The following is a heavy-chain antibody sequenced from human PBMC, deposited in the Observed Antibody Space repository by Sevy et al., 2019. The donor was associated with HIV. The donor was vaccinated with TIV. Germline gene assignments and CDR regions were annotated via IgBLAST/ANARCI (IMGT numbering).Heavy chain of an antibody. CDR3: IREGVGGYSYGFDY. D-gene: IGHD5-18*01. CDR1: GLSFSIYW. J-gene: IGHJ4*02. CDR2: INSDGRST. V-gene: IGHV3-74*03. Sequence: GGSLRLSCAASGLSFSIYWMHWVRQVPGKGLVWVSGINSDGRSTTYADSVKGRFTFSRDNAKNTLFLQMNSLRVEDTAVYYCIREGVGGYSYGFDYWGQGTLVTVSS.